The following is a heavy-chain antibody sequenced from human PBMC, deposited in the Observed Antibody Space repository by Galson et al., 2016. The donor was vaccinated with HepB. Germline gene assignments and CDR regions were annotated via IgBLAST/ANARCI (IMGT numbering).Heavy chain of an antibody. CDR1: GFTVSSNY. J-gene: IGHJ6*02. Sequence: SLRLSCAASGFTVSSNYMSWVRQAPGKGLEWVSVIYGGGTTYYADSVKDTFTISRDNSKNTVHLQMTSLRGEDTAVYYCARGYGMGVWGQGTTVTVSS. CDR2: IYGGGTT. V-gene: IGHV3-66*01. CDR3: ARGYGMGV.